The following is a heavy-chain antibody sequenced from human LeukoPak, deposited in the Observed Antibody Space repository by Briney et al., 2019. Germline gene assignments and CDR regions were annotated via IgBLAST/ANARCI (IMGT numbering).Heavy chain of an antibody. J-gene: IGHJ4*02. CDR1: GYTLTELS. Sequence: ASVRVSCKVSGYTLTELSMHWVRQAPGKGLEWMGGFDPEDGETIYAQKFQGRVTMTEDTSTDTAYMELSSLRSEDTAVYYCATVPLGGSHYYFDYWGQGTLVTVSS. V-gene: IGHV1-24*01. D-gene: IGHD1-26*01. CDR2: FDPEDGET. CDR3: ATVPLGGSHYYFDY.